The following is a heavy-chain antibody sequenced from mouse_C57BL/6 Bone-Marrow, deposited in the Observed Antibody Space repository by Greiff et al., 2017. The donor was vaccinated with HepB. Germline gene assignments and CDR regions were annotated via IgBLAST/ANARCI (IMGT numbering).Heavy chain of an antibody. J-gene: IGHJ3*01. CDR3: AREGRQLEFAY. V-gene: IGHV1-69*01. D-gene: IGHD3-2*01. CDR2: IDPSDSYT. Sequence: QVQLKQPGAELVMPGASVKLSCKASGYTFTSYWMHWVKQRPGQGLEWIGEIDPSDSYTNYNQKFKGKSTLTVDKSSSTAYMQLSSLTSEDSAVYYCAREGRQLEFAYWGQGTLVTVSA. CDR1: GYTFTSYW.